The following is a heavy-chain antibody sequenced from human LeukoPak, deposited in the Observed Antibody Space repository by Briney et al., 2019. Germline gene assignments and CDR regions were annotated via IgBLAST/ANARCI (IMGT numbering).Heavy chain of an antibody. CDR2: IIPILGIA. D-gene: IGHD2-15*01. CDR3: ARAGSLCSGGSCYSSLGAVAGPPFDY. V-gene: IGHV1-69*04. Sequence: ASVKVSCKASGGTFSSYAISWVRLAPGQGLEWRGRIIPILGIANYAQKFQGRVTITADKSTSTAYMELSSLRSEDTAVYYCARAGSLCSGGSCYSSLGAVAGPPFDYWRQGTLVTVSS. CDR1: GGTFSSYA. J-gene: IGHJ4*02.